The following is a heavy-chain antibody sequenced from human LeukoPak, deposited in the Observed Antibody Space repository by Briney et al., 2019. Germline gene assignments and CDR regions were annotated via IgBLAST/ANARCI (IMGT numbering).Heavy chain of an antibody. D-gene: IGHD3-9*01. CDR3: AKTNYDILTGCPT. Sequence: PGGSLRLSCAASGFTFSSYTMTWVRQAPGKGLEWVSYISGSSTTIYYADSVKGRFTISRDNSKNTLYLQMNSLRAEDTAVYYCAKTNYDILTGCPTWGQGTLVTASS. CDR1: GFTFSSYT. V-gene: IGHV3-48*01. J-gene: IGHJ4*02. CDR2: ISGSSTTI.